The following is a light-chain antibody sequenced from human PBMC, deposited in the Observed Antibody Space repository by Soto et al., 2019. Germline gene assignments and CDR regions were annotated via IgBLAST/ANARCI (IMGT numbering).Light chain of an antibody. V-gene: IGKV3-11*01. Sequence: EIVLTQSPATLSLSPGERATLSCRASQSVGIYLFWFQQRPGQAPRLLMYDASNRAAGIPARFSGSGSGTEFTLTISSLQSEDFAVYYCQQYNNWPITLGQGTRLEIK. CDR3: QQYNNWPIT. J-gene: IGKJ5*01. CDR1: QSVGIY. CDR2: DAS.